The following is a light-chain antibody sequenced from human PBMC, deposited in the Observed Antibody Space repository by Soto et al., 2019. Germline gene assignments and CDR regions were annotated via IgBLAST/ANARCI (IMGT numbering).Light chain of an antibody. CDR3: QQAKSLPFT. V-gene: IGKV1-12*02. J-gene: IGKJ4*01. Sequence: DIQMTQSPSSVSASIGDRVTITCRASQDISSWLAWYQQKPGQAPDLLIYAASTLESGVPSMFSVSGSGTEFALTITSLQPEDFATYFCQQAKSLPFTFGGGTRVEI. CDR2: AAS. CDR1: QDISSW.